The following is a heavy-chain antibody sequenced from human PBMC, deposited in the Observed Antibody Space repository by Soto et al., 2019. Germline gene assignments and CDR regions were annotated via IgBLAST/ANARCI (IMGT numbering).Heavy chain of an antibody. Sequence: PSETLSLTCAVSGGSISSGGYSWSWIRQPPGKGLEWIGYIYYSGSTYYNPSLKSRVTISVDTSKNQFSLKLSSVTAADTAVYYCARVGFRVAQTLTTWVDYWGQGTLVTVSS. J-gene: IGHJ4*02. CDR2: IYYSGST. CDR3: ARVGFRVAQTLTTWVDY. D-gene: IGHD2-15*01. V-gene: IGHV4-30-2*03. CDR1: GGSISSGGYS.